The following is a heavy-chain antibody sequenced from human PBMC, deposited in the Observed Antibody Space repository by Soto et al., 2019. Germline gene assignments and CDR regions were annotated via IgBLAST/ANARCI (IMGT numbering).Heavy chain of an antibody. CDR1: GYTFTSYG. V-gene: IGHV1-18*01. Sequence: QVQLVQSGAEVKKPGASVKVSCKASGYTFTSYGISWVRQAPGQGLEWMGWISAYNGNTNDAQKLQGRVTMTTDTSTNRAYVELRSLRSDDTAVYYCARVVGPAAMVYFAYWGQGTLVTVGS. J-gene: IGHJ4*02. D-gene: IGHD2-2*01. CDR3: ARVVGPAAMVYFAY. CDR2: ISAYNGNT.